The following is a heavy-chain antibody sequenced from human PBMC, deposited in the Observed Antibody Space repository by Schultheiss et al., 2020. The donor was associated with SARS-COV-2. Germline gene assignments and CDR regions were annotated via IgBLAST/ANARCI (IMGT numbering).Heavy chain of an antibody. CDR2: IYYSGST. J-gene: IGHJ6*02. D-gene: IGHD2-15*01. CDR1: GGSISSGGYY. CDR3: ARVSCSGGSCYHAYYYAMDV. V-gene: IGHV4-31*11. Sequence: SETLSLTCAVSGGSISSGGYYWSWIRQHPGKGLEWIGYIYYSGSTYYNPSLESRVTVSVDTSKNQISLKLSSVTAADTAVYYCARVSCSGGSCYHAYYYAMDVWGQGTTVTVSS.